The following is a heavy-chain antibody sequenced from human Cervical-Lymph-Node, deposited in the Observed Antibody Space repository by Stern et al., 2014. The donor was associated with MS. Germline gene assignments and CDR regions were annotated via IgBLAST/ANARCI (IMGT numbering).Heavy chain of an antibody. V-gene: IGHV1-3*01. Sequence: QVQLVKSGAEVKDPGASVKVSCKASGYSFISHAMHWVRQAPGQTFEWMGWINGDNGNTKYSQKLQGRVTITRDKTTSTAYMELSSLTSEDTAVYYCARAGYCSPSTCSDAFDIWGQGTMVTVSS. J-gene: IGHJ3*02. CDR2: INGDNGNT. D-gene: IGHD2-15*01. CDR1: GYSFISHA. CDR3: ARAGYCSPSTCSDAFDI.